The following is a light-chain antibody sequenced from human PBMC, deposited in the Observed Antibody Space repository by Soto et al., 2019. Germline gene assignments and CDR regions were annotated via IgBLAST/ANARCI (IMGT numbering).Light chain of an antibody. Sequence: EIVMSQSPATLSVSPGERATLSCRASQSVSSNLAWYQQKPGQAPRLLIYGASTRATGIPARFSGSGSGTEFTLTISSLQSEDCAVYLCQQYNNWPLTFGGGTKVEIK. V-gene: IGKV3-15*01. J-gene: IGKJ4*01. CDR2: GAS. CDR1: QSVSSN. CDR3: QQYNNWPLT.